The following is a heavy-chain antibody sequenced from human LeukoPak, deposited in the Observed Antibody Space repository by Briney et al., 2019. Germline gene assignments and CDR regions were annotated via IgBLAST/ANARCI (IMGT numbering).Heavy chain of an antibody. CDR1: GYTFTGYY. CDR3: ARRSGYDYYMDV. J-gene: IGHJ6*03. D-gene: IGHD3-3*01. Sequence: GTSVKVSCKASGYTFTGYYMHWVRQAPGQGLEWMGWINPNSGGTNYAQKFQGRVTMTRDTSISTAYMELSRLRSDDTAVYYCARRSGYDYYMDVWGKGTTVTVSS. V-gene: IGHV1-2*02. CDR2: INPNSGGT.